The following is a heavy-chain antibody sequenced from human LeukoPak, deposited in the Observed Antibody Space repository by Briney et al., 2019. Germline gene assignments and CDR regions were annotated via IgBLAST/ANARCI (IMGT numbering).Heavy chain of an antibody. CDR3: ARRITMVRGVKYYYYMDV. D-gene: IGHD3-10*01. Sequence: SETLSLTCAVYGGSFSGYYWSWIRQPPGKGLEWIGEINHSGSTNCNPSLKSRVTISVDTSKNQFSLKLSSVTAADTAVYYCARRITMVRGVKYYYYMDVWGKGTTVTVSS. CDR1: GGSFSGYY. J-gene: IGHJ6*03. CDR2: INHSGST. V-gene: IGHV4-34*01.